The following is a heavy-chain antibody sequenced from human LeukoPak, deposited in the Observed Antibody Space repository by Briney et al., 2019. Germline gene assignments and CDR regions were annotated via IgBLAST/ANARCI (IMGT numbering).Heavy chain of an antibody. V-gene: IGHV4-59*01. CDR3: ARGPYTVEVPMDV. D-gene: IGHD2-21*01. J-gene: IGHJ6*04. CDR1: GGSISTYY. Sequence: SETLSLTCTVSGGSISTYYWSWIRQPPGKGLEWIGYIYYTGSTSYNPSLKSRVTMSLDASKNQFSLELNSVTPADTAVYYCARGPYTVEVPMDVWGKGTTVTVSS. CDR2: IYYTGST.